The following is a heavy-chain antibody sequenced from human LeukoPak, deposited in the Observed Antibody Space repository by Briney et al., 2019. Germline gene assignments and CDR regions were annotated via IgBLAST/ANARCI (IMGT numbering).Heavy chain of an antibody. V-gene: IGHV4-61*02. CDR2: IYTSGST. J-gene: IGHJ3*02. CDR3: ARVLYSGSWYGSSFDI. CDR1: GGSISSGTYY. D-gene: IGHD6-13*01. Sequence: PSQTLCLTCTVSGGSISSGTYYWSWIRQPAGKGLEWIGRIYTSGSTNYNSSLKSRVTISVDTSKNQFSLKLSSVTAADTAVYYRARVLYSGSWYGSSFDIWGQGTMVTVSS.